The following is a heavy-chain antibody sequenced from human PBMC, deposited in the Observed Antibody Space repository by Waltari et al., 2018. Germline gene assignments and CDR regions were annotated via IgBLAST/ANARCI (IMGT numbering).Heavy chain of an antibody. V-gene: IGHV3-74*01. Sequence: EAQVVESGGDVVQPGGSLRLSCTASGFSFSPYWMHWVRQVPGKGLVWVSGINSDGSRRNYADPVRGRFTISRDNASNTVHLQMNSLRVEDTAVYYCGTLEAFASWGQGTLVTVSS. CDR3: GTLEAFAS. J-gene: IGHJ5*02. CDR1: GFSFSPYW. CDR2: INSDGSRR.